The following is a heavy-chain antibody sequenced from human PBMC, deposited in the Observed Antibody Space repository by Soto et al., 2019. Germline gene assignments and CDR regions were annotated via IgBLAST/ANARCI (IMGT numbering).Heavy chain of an antibody. J-gene: IGHJ6*02. CDR2: IVPIVGTA. CDR3: ARDLEQGQYYFDGMDV. V-gene: IGHV1-69*13. CDR1: GGTFSSYA. Sequence: ASVKVSCKASGGTFSSYAISWVRQAPGKVLEGMGGIVPIVGTANYGQKFQGRVTITADESTSTAYMELSSRRSEDTAVYYCARDLEQGQYYFDGMDVWGQGTTVTVSS.